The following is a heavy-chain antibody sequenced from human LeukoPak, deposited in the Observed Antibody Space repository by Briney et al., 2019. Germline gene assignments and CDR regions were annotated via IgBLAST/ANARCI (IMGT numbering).Heavy chain of an antibody. Sequence: PSETLSLTCTVSGGSISSSSYYWGWIRQPPGKGLEWIGSIYYSGSTYYNPSLKRRVTISVDTSKNPFTLKLSSVTAGDTAVYYCAIHDSSGYPDYWGQGTLDSVPS. J-gene: IGHJ4*02. CDR3: AIHDSSGYPDY. CDR2: IYYSGST. V-gene: IGHV4-39*01. D-gene: IGHD3-22*01. CDR1: GGSISSSSYY.